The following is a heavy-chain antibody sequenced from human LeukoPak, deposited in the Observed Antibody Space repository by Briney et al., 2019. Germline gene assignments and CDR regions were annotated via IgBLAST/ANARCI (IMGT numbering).Heavy chain of an antibody. D-gene: IGHD6-19*01. Sequence: SETLSLTCAVSGGSISTYYWSWIRQPPGKGLEWIGYFYYSATTNNNPSLKSRVTISVDMSKKQFSLKLSSVTAADTAVYYCARDHSSSEARYYFDYWGQGTLVTVSS. CDR2: FYYSATT. CDR3: ARDHSSSEARYYFDY. CDR1: GGSISTYY. J-gene: IGHJ4*02. V-gene: IGHV4-59*01.